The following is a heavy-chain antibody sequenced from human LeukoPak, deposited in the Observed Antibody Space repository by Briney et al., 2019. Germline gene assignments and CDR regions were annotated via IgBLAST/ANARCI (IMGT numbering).Heavy chain of an antibody. V-gene: IGHV4-59*01. Sequence: PSETLSLTCTVSGGSFSNYYWSWIRQPPGKGLEWIGYIYYSGSTNYNPSLKSRVTISVDTSKNQFSLKLSSVTAADTAVYYCARSRIQLWYYYYYYMDVWGKGTTVTVSS. J-gene: IGHJ6*03. D-gene: IGHD5-18*01. CDR3: ARSRIQLWYYYYYYMDV. CDR1: GGSFSNYY. CDR2: IYYSGST.